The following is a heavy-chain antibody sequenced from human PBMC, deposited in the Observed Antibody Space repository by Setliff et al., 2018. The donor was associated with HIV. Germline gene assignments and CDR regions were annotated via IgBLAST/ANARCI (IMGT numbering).Heavy chain of an antibody. CDR3: ARGLGRGSGTYYNPPGY. D-gene: IGHD3-10*01. CDR2: IYTRGST. Sequence: SETLSLTCTVSGGSIDSGNYDWNWVRQPGGKGLEWIGRIYTRGSTKYSPTFESRVTMSLDTSKNQFSLNLTSVTAADTAVYFCARGLGRGSGTYYNPPGYWGPGTLVTVSS. J-gene: IGHJ4*02. V-gene: IGHV4-61*02. CDR1: GGSIDSGNYD.